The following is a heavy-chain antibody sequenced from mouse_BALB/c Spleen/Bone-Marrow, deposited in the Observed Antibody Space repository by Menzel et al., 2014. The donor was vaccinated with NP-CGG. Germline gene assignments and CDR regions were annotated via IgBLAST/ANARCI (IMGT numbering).Heavy chain of an antibody. CDR2: IWSGGNT. J-gene: IGHJ4*01. Sequence: VQLQQSGPGLVQPSQSLSITCTVSGFSLTNYGLHWVRQSPGKGLEWLGVIWSGGNTDYNAAFISRLRISKDNSKIQPFFKMNILHPINTAIYYSATHEGYDTMYYLGQGTSVTVSS. D-gene: IGHD3-2*02. CDR1: GFSLTNYG. CDR3: ATHEGYDTMYY. V-gene: IGHV2-2*02.